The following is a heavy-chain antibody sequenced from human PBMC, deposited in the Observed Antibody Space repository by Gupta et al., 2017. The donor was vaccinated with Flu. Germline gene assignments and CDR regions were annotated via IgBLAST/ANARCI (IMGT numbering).Heavy chain of an antibody. Sequence: QVQLQQWGAGLLKPSETLSLTCAVYGGSFSGYYWSWIRQPPGKGLEWIGEINHSGSTNYNPSLKSRVTISVDTSKNQFSLKLSSVTAADTAVYYCARGGKRYSNDYWGQGTLVTVSS. CDR1: GGSFSGYY. CDR3: ARGGKRYSNDY. CDR2: INHSGST. V-gene: IGHV4-34*01. D-gene: IGHD2-15*01. J-gene: IGHJ4*02.